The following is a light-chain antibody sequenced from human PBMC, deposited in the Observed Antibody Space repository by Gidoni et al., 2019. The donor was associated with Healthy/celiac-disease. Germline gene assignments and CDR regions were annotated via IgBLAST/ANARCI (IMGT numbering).Light chain of an antibody. CDR3: QQSYSTPSSA. Sequence: DIQMTQSPSSLSASVGDRVTITCRASQSISSYLNWYQQKPGKAPKLLIYAASSLQRGVPSRFSGSGSGTDFTLTISSLQPEDFATYYCQQSYSTPSSAFGGGTKVEIK. J-gene: IGKJ4*01. CDR1: QSISSY. V-gene: IGKV1-39*01. CDR2: AAS.